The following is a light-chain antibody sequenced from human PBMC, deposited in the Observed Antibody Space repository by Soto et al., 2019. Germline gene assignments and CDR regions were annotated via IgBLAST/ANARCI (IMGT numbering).Light chain of an antibody. CDR2: EVN. J-gene: IGLJ1*01. CDR3: SSYAGSCNV. V-gene: IGLV2-8*01. Sequence: QSVLTQPPSASWSPGQSVAISFTGTSGDVGGYNYVSWYQQHPGKAPKLMIYEVNKRPSGVPDRFSGSKSGNTASLTVSGLQAEDEADYYCSSYAGSCNVFGTGTKGTLL. CDR1: SGDVGGYNY.